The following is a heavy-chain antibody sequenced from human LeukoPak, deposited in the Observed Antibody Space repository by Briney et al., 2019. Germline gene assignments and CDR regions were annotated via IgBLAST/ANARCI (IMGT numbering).Heavy chain of an antibody. Sequence: PGGSLRLSCAASGFTFSSYSMNWVGQAPGKGLEWVSSISSSSSYIYYADSAKGRFTISRDNAKNSLYLQMNSLRAEDTAVYYCARGSSGWFDPWGQGTLVTVSS. CDR1: GFTFSSYS. CDR3: ARGSSGWFDP. V-gene: IGHV3-21*01. CDR2: ISSSSSYI. D-gene: IGHD6-6*01. J-gene: IGHJ5*02.